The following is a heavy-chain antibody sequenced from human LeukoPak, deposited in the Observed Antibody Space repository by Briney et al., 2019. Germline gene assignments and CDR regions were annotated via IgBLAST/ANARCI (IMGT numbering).Heavy chain of an antibody. D-gene: IGHD3-3*01. CDR3: AKDEGIYDFGGYFDY. J-gene: IGHJ4*02. CDR2: ISGSGGST. Sequence: QSGGSLRLSCAASGFTFSSYAMSWVRQAPGKGLEWVSAISGSGGSTYYADSVKGRFTISRDNSKNTLYLQMNSLRAEDTAVYYCAKDEGIYDFGGYFDYWGQGTLVTVSS. CDR1: GFTFSSYA. V-gene: IGHV3-23*01.